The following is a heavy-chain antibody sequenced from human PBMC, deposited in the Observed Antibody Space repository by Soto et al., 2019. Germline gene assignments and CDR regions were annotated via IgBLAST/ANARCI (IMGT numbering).Heavy chain of an antibody. CDR3: ATDATNSSNWAYYFDY. Sequence: EVQLLESGGGLVQPGGSLRLSCAASGFTFSNHPMTWVRQAPGKGLEWVSTISGVTGRTLYAASVKGRFSISRDNSKNNLHLQMNSLRPEDSAVYYCATDATNSSNWAYYFDYWGQGTPVTVSS. V-gene: IGHV3-23*01. D-gene: IGHD6-13*01. CDR2: ISGVTGRT. CDR1: GFTFSNHP. J-gene: IGHJ4*02.